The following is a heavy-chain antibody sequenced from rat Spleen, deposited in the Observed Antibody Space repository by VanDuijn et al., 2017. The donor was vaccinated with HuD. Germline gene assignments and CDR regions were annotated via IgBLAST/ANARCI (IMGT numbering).Heavy chain of an antibody. J-gene: IGHJ2*01. CDR1: EYSISSSYR. CDR2: INSAGST. CDR3: AWERYNLFDY. Sequence: EVQFQESGPGLVKPSQSLSLTCSVTEYSISSSYRWNWIRKFPGNKLEWMGYINSAGSTNYNPSLKSRISITRDTSKNQFFLQVNSVTTEDTATYYCAWERYNLFDYWGQGVMVTVSS. V-gene: IGHV3-3*01. D-gene: IGHD1-5*01.